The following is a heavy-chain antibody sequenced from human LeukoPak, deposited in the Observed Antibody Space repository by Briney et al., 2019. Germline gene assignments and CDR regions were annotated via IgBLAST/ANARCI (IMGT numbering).Heavy chain of an antibody. CDR1: GGSFSGYY. Sequence: SETLSLTCAVYGGSFSGYYWSWIRQPPGKGLEWIGEINHSGSTNYNPSLKSRVTISVDTSKNQFSLKLSSVTAADTAVYYCARGTMVRPLDYWGQGTLVTVSS. CDR2: INHSGST. D-gene: IGHD3-10*01. V-gene: IGHV4-34*01. CDR3: ARGTMVRPLDY. J-gene: IGHJ4*02.